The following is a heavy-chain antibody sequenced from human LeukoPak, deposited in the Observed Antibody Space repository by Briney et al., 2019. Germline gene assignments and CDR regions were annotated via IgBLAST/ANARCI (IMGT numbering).Heavy chain of an antibody. Sequence: GGSLRLSCAASGFTFSSYWMSWVRQAPGKGLEWVANIKQDGSEKYYVDSVRGRFTISRDNAKNSLYLQMNSLRAEDAAIYYCARETPDSSGWDWGQGTLVTVSS. CDR3: ARETPDSSGWD. CDR1: GFTFSSYW. CDR2: IKQDGSEK. D-gene: IGHD6-19*01. J-gene: IGHJ4*02. V-gene: IGHV3-7*01.